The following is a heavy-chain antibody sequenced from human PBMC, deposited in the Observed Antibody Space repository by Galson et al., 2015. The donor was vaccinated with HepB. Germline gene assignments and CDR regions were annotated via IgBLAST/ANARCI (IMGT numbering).Heavy chain of an antibody. CDR1: GVSINSYY. CDR3: ARGGRLHSGVPHLHRYYYYYGMDV. Sequence: DTLSLTCTVSGVSINSYYWTWIRQPPGKGLEWIGYISDSGSTNYNPSLKSRVTISVDTSKNQFSLKLSSVTAPDTAVYYCARGGRLHSGVPHLHRYYYYYGMDVWGQGTTVTVSS. J-gene: IGHJ6*02. CDR2: ISDSGST. V-gene: IGHV4-59*08. D-gene: IGHD6-19*01.